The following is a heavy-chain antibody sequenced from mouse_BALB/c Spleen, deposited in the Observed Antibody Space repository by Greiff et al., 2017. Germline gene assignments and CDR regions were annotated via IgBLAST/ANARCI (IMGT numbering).Heavy chain of an antibody. V-gene: IGHV5-9-3*01. D-gene: IGHD2-4*01. CDR2: ISSGGSYT. Sequence: EVQLQESGGGLVKPGGSLKLSCAASGFTFSSYAMSWVRQTPEKRLEWVATISSGGSYTYYPDSVKGRFTISRDNAKNTLYLQMSSLRSEDTAMYYCARQGDYDYLFAYWGQGTLVTVSA. J-gene: IGHJ3*01. CDR3: ARQGDYDYLFAY. CDR1: GFTFSSYA.